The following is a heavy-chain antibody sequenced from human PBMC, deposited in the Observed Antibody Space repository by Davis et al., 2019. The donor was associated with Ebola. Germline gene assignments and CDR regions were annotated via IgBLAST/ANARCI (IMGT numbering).Heavy chain of an antibody. V-gene: IGHV3-53*01. D-gene: IGHD2-8*01. CDR1: CFSVSTNY. CDR3: ASPSRSGYCPNAVCYRGEDY. CDR2: IHSSGTT. J-gene: IGHJ4*02. Sequence: GESLKISCAASCFSVSTNYMSWVRQAPGKGLEWVSVIHSSGTTYYADSVKGRFTISRDSSKNTLYLQMNSLRVEDTAVYYCASPSRSGYCPNAVCYRGEDYWGQGTLVTGSS.